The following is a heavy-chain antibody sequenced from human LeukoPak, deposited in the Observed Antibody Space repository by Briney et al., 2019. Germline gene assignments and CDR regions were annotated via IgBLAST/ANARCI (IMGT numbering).Heavy chain of an antibody. V-gene: IGHV3-23*01. CDR1: GFTFSSSE. CDR2: ISGSGGST. D-gene: IGHD5-18*01. Sequence: GGSLRLSCVASGFTFSSSEMNWVRQAPGKGLEWVSTISGSGGSTSYADSVKGRFTISRDNSKNTLYLQMNSLRAEDTAVYYCAKDDRIQTRRYSYNYWGQGTLVTVSS. J-gene: IGHJ4*02. CDR3: AKDDRIQTRRYSYNY.